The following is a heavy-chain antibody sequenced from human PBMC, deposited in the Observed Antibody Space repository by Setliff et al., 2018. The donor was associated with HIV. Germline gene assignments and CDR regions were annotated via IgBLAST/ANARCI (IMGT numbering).Heavy chain of an antibody. CDR3: ARQGPSGLFDY. Sequence: GESLKISCKGSGYSFTTYYIGWVRQMSGKGLEWMGIIHPGDSETRYSPSFQGQVTISADKSISTAYLQWSSLKASDTAIYYCARQGPSGLFDYWGQGTLVTVSS. CDR2: IHPGDSET. D-gene: IGHD6-19*01. CDR1: GYSFTTYY. V-gene: IGHV5-51*01. J-gene: IGHJ4*02.